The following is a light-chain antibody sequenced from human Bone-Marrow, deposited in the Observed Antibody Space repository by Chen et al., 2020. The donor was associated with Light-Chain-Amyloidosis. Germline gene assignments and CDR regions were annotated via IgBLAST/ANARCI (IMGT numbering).Light chain of an antibody. CDR2: KSS. V-gene: IGKV1-5*03. J-gene: IGKJ4*01. CDR3: QHYTSRSRALT. CDR1: QSVDSW. Sequence: DIQMTQSPSTLSASVGDRVTITCRASQSVDSWLAWYQQKPGQAPKLLIYKSSTLQSGVPSRFSGSGSGTEFTLTISSLQPDDLATYYCQHYTSRSRALTFGGGTKVEI.